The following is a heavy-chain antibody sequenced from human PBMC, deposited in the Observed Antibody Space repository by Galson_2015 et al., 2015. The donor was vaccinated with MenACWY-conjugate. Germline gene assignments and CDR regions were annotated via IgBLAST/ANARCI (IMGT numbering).Heavy chain of an antibody. CDR1: DYSFTRFW. D-gene: IGHD3-3*01. J-gene: IGHJ4*02. CDR2: IYPPDSDT. V-gene: IGHV5-51*01. Sequence: QSGAEVTKPGESLKISCKGSDYSFTRFWIGWVRQMPGKGLEWMGIIYPPDSDTKYSPSFQGQVTMSADKSITTTYLQWSSLKASDTAMYYCAIAIYDFWSGYSFDYWGQGTQVTVSS. CDR3: AIAIYDFWSGYSFDY.